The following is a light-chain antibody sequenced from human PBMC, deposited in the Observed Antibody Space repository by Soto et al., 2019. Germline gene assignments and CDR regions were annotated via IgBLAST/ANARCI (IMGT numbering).Light chain of an antibody. J-gene: IGKJ1*01. V-gene: IGKV1-6*01. CDR2: GTS. Sequence: AIQMTQSPSSLSASVGDRVTITCRASQGIGTELGWYQQRPGKAPRLLIYGTSTLQYGVPSRFSGSGSDTDFTLIISSRQPEDFATYYCLQDSSYPRTFGQGTKVEIK. CDR1: QGIGTE. CDR3: LQDSSYPRT.